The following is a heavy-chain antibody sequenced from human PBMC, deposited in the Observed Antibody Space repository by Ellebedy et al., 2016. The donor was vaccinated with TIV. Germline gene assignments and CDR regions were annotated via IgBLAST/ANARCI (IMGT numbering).Heavy chain of an antibody. D-gene: IGHD3-16*02. CDR2: IYHGGGT. J-gene: IGHJ4*02. V-gene: IGHV4-34*01. CDR3: ASGPSWGGYRFLDY. CDR1: TDSLNKYY. Sequence: SETLSLTXHVSTDSLNKYYWTWIRQPPGKGLEWIGEIYHGGGTNYNPSLKSRVTISVDKSKNQFSLNLSFVTAADTAVYYCASGPSWGGYRFLDYWGQGTLVTVSS.